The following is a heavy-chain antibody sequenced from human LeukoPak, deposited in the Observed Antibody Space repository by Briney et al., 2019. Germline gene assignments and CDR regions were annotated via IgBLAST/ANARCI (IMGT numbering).Heavy chain of an antibody. Sequence: ASVKVSCKVSGYTLTELSMHWVRQAPGKGLEWMGGFDPEDGETIYAQKFQGRVTMTRNTSISTAYMELSSLRSEDTAVYYCARGRSSSWAYDAFDIWGQGTMVTVSS. CDR3: ARGRSSSWAYDAFDI. J-gene: IGHJ3*02. CDR1: GYTLTELS. D-gene: IGHD6-13*01. V-gene: IGHV1-24*01. CDR2: FDPEDGET.